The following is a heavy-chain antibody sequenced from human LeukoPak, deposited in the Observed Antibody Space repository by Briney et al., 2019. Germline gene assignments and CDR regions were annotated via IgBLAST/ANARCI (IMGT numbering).Heavy chain of an antibody. CDR2: ISSSSSYI. Sequence: GGSLRLSCAASGFTFSSYSMNWVRQAPGKGLEWVSSISSSSSYIYYADSVKGRFTISRDNAKNSLYLQMNSLRAEDTAVYYCARDRQYSRPGYFDYWGQGTLVTVSS. CDR1: GFTFSSYS. J-gene: IGHJ4*02. V-gene: IGHV3-21*01. CDR3: ARDRQYSRPGYFDY. D-gene: IGHD6-6*01.